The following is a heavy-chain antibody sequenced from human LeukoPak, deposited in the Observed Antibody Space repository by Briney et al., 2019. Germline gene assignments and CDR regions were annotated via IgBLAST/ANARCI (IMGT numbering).Heavy chain of an antibody. Sequence: LGESLKISCKGSGYSFTNSWIGWVRQMPGKGLELMGIINPGDSEIRYSPSFQGQVTISVDKSISTAYLQWSSLKASDTAMYYCSRQGCTTTSCHTIDSWGQGTLVTVSS. D-gene: IGHD2-2*02. V-gene: IGHV5-51*01. CDR3: SRQGCTTTSCHTIDS. J-gene: IGHJ4*02. CDR2: INPGDSEI. CDR1: GYSFTNSW.